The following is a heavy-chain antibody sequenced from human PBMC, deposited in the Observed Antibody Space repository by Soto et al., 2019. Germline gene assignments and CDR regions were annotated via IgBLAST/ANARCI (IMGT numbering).Heavy chain of an antibody. CDR3: ARRLDTMVVSDCYFDL. CDR1: GGPFSRSG. CDR2: IFPVFGTP. V-gene: IGHV1-69*12. Sequence: QVKLEQSGAEVKKPGSSVKVSCKASGGPFSRSGVSWVRQAPGQGLEWMGGIFPVFGTPMYAQKFQGRVTIDADEPTSTVSMELRSLRSEDTAIYYCARRLDTMVVSDCYFDLWGRGTLVTVSS. J-gene: IGHJ2*01. D-gene: IGHD2-8*02.